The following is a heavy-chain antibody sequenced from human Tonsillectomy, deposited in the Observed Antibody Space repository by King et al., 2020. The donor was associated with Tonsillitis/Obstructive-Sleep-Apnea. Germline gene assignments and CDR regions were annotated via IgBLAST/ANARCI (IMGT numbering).Heavy chain of an antibody. D-gene: IGHD3-3*01. CDR3: ARGFGGSTIFGVVIIPRWFDP. CDR1: GGSISSGGYY. J-gene: IGHJ5*02. V-gene: IGHV4-31*01. Sequence: QLQESGPGLVKHSQTLSLTCTVSGGSISSGGYYWSWIRQHPGKGLEWIGYIYYSGSTYYNPSLKSLVTISVDTSKNQFSLKLSSVTAADTAVYYCARGFGGSTIFGVVIIPRWFDPWGQGTLVTVSS. CDR2: IYYSGST.